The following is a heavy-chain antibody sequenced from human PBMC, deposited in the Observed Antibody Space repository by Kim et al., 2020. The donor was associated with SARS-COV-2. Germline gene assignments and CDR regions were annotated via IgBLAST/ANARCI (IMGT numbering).Heavy chain of an antibody. CDR1: GFTFSSYA. CDR2: ISYDGSNK. V-gene: IGHV3-30-3*01. D-gene: IGHD6-13*01. Sequence: GGSLRLSCAASGFTFSSYAMHWVRQAPRKGLEWVAVISYDGSNKYYADSVKGRFTISRDNSKNTLYLQMNSLRAEDTAVYYCARDWIAAAGTGMYDAFDIWGQGTMVTVSS. CDR3: ARDWIAAAGTGMYDAFDI. J-gene: IGHJ3*02.